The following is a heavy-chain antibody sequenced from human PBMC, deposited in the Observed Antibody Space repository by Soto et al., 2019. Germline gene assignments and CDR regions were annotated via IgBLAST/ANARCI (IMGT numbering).Heavy chain of an antibody. J-gene: IGHJ4*02. CDR3: ARDYYDSSGYYGTFDY. CDR1: GGSISSGGYY. CDR2: IYYSGST. V-gene: IGHV4-31*03. D-gene: IGHD3-22*01. Sequence: PSETLSLTCTVSGGSISSGGYYWSWIRQHPGKGLEWIGYIYYSGSTYYNPSLKSRVTISVDTSKNQFSLKLSSVTAADTAVYYCARDYYDSSGYYGTFDYWGQGTLVTVSS.